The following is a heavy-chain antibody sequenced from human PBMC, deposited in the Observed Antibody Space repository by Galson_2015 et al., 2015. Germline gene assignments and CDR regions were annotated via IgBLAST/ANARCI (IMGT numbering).Heavy chain of an antibody. V-gene: IGHV3-7*05. CDR2: IKQDGSEK. D-gene: IGHD6-13*01. CDR3: IRQLVSSCYGMDV. J-gene: IGHJ6*02. Sequence: SLRLSCAASGFTFSSYWMSWVRQAPGKGLEWVANIKQDGSEKYYVDSVKGRFTISRDNAKNSLYLQMNSLRAEDTAVYYCIRQLVSSCYGMDVWGQGTTVTVSS. CDR1: GFTFSSYW.